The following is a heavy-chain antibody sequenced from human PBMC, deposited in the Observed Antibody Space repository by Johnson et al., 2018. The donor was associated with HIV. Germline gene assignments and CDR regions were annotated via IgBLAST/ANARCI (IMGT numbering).Heavy chain of an antibody. D-gene: IGHD3-10*01. CDR3: ARHRAAVLWFREGDTFDI. CDR1: GFTFSYYG. V-gene: IGHV3-33*01. CDR2: IWYDGSNK. Sequence: QVQLVESGGGVVQVGRSLRLSCAASGFTFSYYGMHWVRQAPGKGLAWVAVIWYDGSNKNYADAVQGRFTITRDNAKNSLYLQMTSLRAEDTAVYYCARHRAAVLWFREGDTFDIWGQGTMVTVSS. J-gene: IGHJ3*02.